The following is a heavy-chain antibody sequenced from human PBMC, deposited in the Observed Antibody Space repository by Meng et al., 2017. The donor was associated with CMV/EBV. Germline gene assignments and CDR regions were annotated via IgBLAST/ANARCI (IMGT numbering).Heavy chain of an antibody. CDR1: GGTFSSYA. CDR3: ALSYYYDSSGYYYY. Sequence: SGGTFSSYAISWVRQAPGQGLEWVGGIIPIFGTANYAQKFQGRVTITADESTSTAYMELSSLRSEDTAVYYCALSYYYDSSGYYYYWGQGTLVTVSS. D-gene: IGHD3-22*01. CDR2: IIPIFGTA. V-gene: IGHV1-69*01. J-gene: IGHJ4*02.